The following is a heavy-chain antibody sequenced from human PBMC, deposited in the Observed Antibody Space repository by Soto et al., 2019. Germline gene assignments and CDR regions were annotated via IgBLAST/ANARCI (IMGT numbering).Heavy chain of an antibody. J-gene: IGHJ6*02. D-gene: IGHD3-3*01. CDR1: GFTFSNAW. CDR2: IKSKTDGGTT. Sequence: EVQLVESGGGLVKPGGSLRLSCAASGFTFSNAWMSWVRQAPGKGLEWVGRIKSKTDGGTTDYAAPVKGRFTISRDDSKNTLYLQMNSLKTEDTAVYYCARDVSRFLEWLLNGMDVWGQGTTVTVSS. CDR3: ARDVSRFLEWLLNGMDV. V-gene: IGHV3-15*01.